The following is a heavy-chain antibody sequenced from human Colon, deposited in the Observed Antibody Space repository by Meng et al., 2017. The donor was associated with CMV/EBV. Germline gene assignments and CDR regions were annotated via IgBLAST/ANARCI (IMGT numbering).Heavy chain of an antibody. Sequence: QGHLHEAGSGLVKPSETLSLTCTVSGVSFSHYYWSWIRQPAGKGPEWIGRIYIRGGTNYNPSLKSRVTMSVDTSKNQFSLKLSSVTAADTAVYYCAVQPCYDGYCYFDYWGQGTLVTVSS. CDR2: IYIRGGT. D-gene: IGHD5-18*01. CDR3: AVQPCYDGYCYFDY. CDR1: GVSFSHYY. J-gene: IGHJ4*02. V-gene: IGHV4-4*07.